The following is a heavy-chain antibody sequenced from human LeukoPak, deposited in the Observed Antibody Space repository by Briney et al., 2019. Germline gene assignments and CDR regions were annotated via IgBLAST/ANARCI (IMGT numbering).Heavy chain of an antibody. V-gene: IGHV3-21*01. Sequence: GGSLRLSCAASGFTFSSYSMNWVRQAPGKGLEWVSSISSSSYIYYADSVKGRFTISRDNAKNSLYLQMNSLRAEDTAVYYCARDSGSVGWAYYYYMDVWGKGTTVTVSS. CDR2: ISSSSYI. J-gene: IGHJ6*03. D-gene: IGHD5/OR15-5a*01. CDR3: ARDSGSVGWAYYYYMDV. CDR1: GFTFSSYS.